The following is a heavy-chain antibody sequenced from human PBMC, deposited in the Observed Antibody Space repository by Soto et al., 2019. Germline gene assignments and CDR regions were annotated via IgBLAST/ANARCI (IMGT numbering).Heavy chain of an antibody. V-gene: IGHV3-21*01. J-gene: IGHJ4*02. Sequence: EVQLLESGGGLVQPGGSLRLSCAASGFTFSSYSMNWVRQAPGKGLEWVSSISSSSSYIYYADSVKGRFTISRDNAKNSLYLQMNSLRAEDTAVYYCARAPTYYYDSSGYYLDYWGQGTLVTVSS. CDR1: GFTFSSYS. CDR3: ARAPTYYYDSSGYYLDY. CDR2: ISSSSSYI. D-gene: IGHD3-22*01.